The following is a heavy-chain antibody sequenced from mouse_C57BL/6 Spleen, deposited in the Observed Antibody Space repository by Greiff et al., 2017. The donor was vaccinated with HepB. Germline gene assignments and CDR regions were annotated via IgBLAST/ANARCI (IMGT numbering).Heavy chain of an antibody. CDR2: IDPSDSYT. CDR3: ARSGYYGSSYWYFDV. Sequence: QVQLKQPGAELVRPGTSVKLSCKASGYTFTSYWMHWVKQRPGQGLEWIGVIDPSDSYTNYNQKFKGKATLTVDTSSSTAYMQLSSLTSEDSAVYYCARSGYYGSSYWYFDVWGTGTTVTVSS. D-gene: IGHD1-1*01. V-gene: IGHV1-59*01. J-gene: IGHJ1*03. CDR1: GYTFTSYW.